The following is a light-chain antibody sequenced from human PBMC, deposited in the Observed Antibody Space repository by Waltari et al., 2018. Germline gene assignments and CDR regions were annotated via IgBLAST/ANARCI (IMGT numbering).Light chain of an antibody. CDR2: EGN. Sequence: QSALTQPASVSGSPGQSITISCTGFNGNVGSYHLVPWYQKHPGKAPKLLIYEGNRRPSGVSNRFSGSKSDNTASLTLSGLQAEDEADYYCCSNVGSSVFFGGGTKLTVL. CDR1: NGNVGSYHL. V-gene: IGLV2-23*03. J-gene: IGLJ2*01. CDR3: CSNVGSSVF.